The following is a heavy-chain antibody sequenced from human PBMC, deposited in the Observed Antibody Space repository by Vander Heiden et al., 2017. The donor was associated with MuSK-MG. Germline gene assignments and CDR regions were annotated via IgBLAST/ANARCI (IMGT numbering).Heavy chain of an antibody. D-gene: IGHD5-12*01. Sequence: QVPLVPSGAEVTKPGSSVKVSCKTSGGTANTYPITWLRQAAGQGFEWMGGIIPIFGTANYGQKFQGRVTITADGSTSTTYMELSSLRTEDTDIYYCARTWGEWLRPNWFDPWGQGTLVTVSS. CDR2: IIPIFGTA. CDR3: ARTWGEWLRPNWFDP. V-gene: IGHV1-69*01. CDR1: GGTANTYP. J-gene: IGHJ5*02.